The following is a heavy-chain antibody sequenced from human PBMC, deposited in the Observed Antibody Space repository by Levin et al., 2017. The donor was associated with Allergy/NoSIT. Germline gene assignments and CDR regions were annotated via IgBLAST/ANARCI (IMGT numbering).Heavy chain of an antibody. Sequence: GESLKISCKASGYTFTNYYIHWVRQAPGQGLEWMGRINPSGGTTTYPHNFQGRVTMTTDTSTSTVFLELSSLRSEDTAVYYCARDNHGYAFDFWGRGTVVTVSS. CDR1: GYTFTNYY. CDR3: ARDNHGYAFDF. CDR2: INPSGGTT. V-gene: IGHV1-46*01. J-gene: IGHJ3*01.